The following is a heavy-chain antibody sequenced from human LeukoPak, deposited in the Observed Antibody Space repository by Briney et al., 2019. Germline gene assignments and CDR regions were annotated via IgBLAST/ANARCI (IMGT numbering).Heavy chain of an antibody. V-gene: IGHV3-23*01. CDR2: ISGSGDNT. J-gene: IGHJ4*02. CDR3: ARGTYYGSGSYYNPLDY. D-gene: IGHD3-10*01. CDR1: GFTFSSYA. Sequence: GGSLRLSCAASGFTFSSYAMNWVRQAPGKGLEWVSGISGSGDNTYYADSVKGRFTISRDNSKNTLFLQMNSLRAEDTAVYYCARGTYYGSGSYYNPLDYWGQGTLVTVSS.